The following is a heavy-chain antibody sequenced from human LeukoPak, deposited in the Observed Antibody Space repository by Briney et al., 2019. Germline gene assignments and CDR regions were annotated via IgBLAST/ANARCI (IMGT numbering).Heavy chain of an antibody. CDR1: GGSISSSSYY. CDR2: IYYSGST. Sequence: SETLSLTCTVSGGSISSSSYYWGWIRQPPGKGLEWIGSIYYSGSTYYNPSLKSRVTISVDTSKNQFSLKLSSVTAADTAVYYCARLLEFHYGSGSYYNVGAFDIWGQGTMVTVSS. CDR3: ARLLEFHYGSGSYYNVGAFDI. J-gene: IGHJ3*02. D-gene: IGHD3-10*01. V-gene: IGHV4-39*07.